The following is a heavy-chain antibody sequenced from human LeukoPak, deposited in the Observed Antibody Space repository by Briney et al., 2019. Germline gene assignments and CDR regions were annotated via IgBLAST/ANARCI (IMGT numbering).Heavy chain of an antibody. CDR3: ARGIGSGNYFDY. J-gene: IGHJ4*02. CDR2: ISYDGSNK. CDR1: GFTFSTYG. D-gene: IGHD1-26*01. V-gene: IGHV3-30*03. Sequence: GGSLRLSCAASGFTFSTYGMHWVRQAPGKGLEWVAVISYDGSNKYYADSVKGRFTISRDNSKNTLYVQMNRLRAEDTALYHCARGIGSGNYFDYWGQGTLVTVSS.